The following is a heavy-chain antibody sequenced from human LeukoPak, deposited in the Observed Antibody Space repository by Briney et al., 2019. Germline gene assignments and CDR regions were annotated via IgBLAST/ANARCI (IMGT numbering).Heavy chain of an antibody. V-gene: IGHV1-69*05. D-gene: IGHD6-13*01. CDR3: ARESIAAAGDFDY. Sequence: ASVKVSCKASGGTFSSYAISWVRQAPGQGLEWMGGIIPIFGTANYAQKFQGGVTITTDESTGTAYMELSSLRSEDTAVYYCARESIAAAGDFDYWGQGTLVTVSS. CDR2: IIPIFGTA. CDR1: GGTFSSYA. J-gene: IGHJ4*02.